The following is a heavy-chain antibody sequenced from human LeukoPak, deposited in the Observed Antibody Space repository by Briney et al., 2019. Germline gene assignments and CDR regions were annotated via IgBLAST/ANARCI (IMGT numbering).Heavy chain of an antibody. CDR3: ARDLGYCSSTSCQPVGNFQH. J-gene: IGHJ1*01. CDR1: GFIFSNYW. D-gene: IGHD2-2*01. V-gene: IGHV3-74*01. Sequence: GGSLRLSCAASGFIFSNYWMHWVRQAPGKGLVWVSRINTDGSSTNYADSVKGRFTISRDNAKNMLYLQMNSLRAEGTAVYYCARDLGYCSSTSCQPVGNFQHWGQGALVTVSS. CDR2: INTDGSST.